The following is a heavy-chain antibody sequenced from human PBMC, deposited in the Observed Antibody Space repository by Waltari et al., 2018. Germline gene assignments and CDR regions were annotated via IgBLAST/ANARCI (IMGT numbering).Heavy chain of an antibody. CDR3: ARLQPKQLGTAFDI. J-gene: IGHJ3*02. D-gene: IGHD6-13*01. V-gene: IGHV4-34*01. Sequence: QVQLQQWGAGLLKPSETLSLTCAVYGGSFSGYYWSLIRQPPGKGLEWIGEINHSGSTNYNPSLKSRVTISVDTSKNQFSLKLSSVTAADTAVYYCARLQPKQLGTAFDIWGQGTMVTVSS. CDR2: INHSGST. CDR1: GGSFSGYY.